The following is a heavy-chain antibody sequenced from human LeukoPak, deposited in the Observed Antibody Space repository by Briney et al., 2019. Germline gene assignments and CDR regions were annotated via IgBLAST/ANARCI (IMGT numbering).Heavy chain of an antibody. D-gene: IGHD5-24*01. CDR1: GGSISSGGYY. CDR2: IYHSGST. Sequence: SQTLSLTCTVSGGSISSGGYYWSWIRQPPGKGLEWIGYIYHSGSTNYNPSLKSRVTISVDTSKNQFSLKLSSVTAADTAVYYCARGKMRLDYWGQGTLVTVPS. V-gene: IGHV4-30-2*01. CDR3: ARGKMRLDY. J-gene: IGHJ4*02.